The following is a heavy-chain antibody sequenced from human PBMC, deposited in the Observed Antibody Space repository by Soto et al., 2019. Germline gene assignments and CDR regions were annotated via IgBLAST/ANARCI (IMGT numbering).Heavy chain of an antibody. CDR3: ARERHSGNYGMDV. Sequence: SETLSLTCTVSGGSTNNYYWSWIRQPPGKGLEWIGYIYYSGSTNYNPSLKSRVNISVDTSKNQVSLNLNSVTAADTAVYYCARERHSGNYGMDVWGLGTTVTVSS. D-gene: IGHD6-19*01. CDR1: GGSTNNYY. V-gene: IGHV4-59*01. J-gene: IGHJ6*02. CDR2: IYYSGST.